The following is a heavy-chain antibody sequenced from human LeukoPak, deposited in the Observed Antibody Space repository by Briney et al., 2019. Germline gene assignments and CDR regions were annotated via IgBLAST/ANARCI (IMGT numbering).Heavy chain of an antibody. D-gene: IGHD2-15*01. V-gene: IGHV4-30-4*01. J-gene: IGHJ4*02. CDR3: ARDSRPLSGGSWHDY. CDR1: GGSISSGDYY. Sequence: PSETLSLTCTVSGGSISSGDYYWSWIRQPPGRGLEWIGNIYYSGSTYYNPSLKSRLTISVDTSKNQFSLKLSSVTAADTAVYYCARDSRPLSGGSWHDYWGQGTLVTVSS. CDR2: IYYSGST.